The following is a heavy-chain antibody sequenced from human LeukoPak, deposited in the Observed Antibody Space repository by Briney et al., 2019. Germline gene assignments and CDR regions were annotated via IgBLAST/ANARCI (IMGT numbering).Heavy chain of an antibody. CDR1: GGSISSYY. Sequence: SETLSLTCTVSGGSISSYYWSWIRQPPGKGLEWIGYIYYSGSTNYNPSLKSRVTISVDTSKNQFSLKLSSVTAADTAVCYCARGVLLWFGELVEGFYFDYWGQGTLVTVSS. V-gene: IGHV4-59*01. D-gene: IGHD3-10*01. CDR2: IYYSGST. J-gene: IGHJ4*02. CDR3: ARGVLLWFGELVEGFYFDY.